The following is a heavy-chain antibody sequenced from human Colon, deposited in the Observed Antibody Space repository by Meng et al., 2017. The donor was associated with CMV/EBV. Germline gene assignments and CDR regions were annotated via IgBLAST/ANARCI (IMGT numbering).Heavy chain of an antibody. J-gene: IGHJ4*02. Sequence: GESLKISCAASGFTFSTYTLNWVRQAPGKGLEWVANMKYDGSEKNYVDSVKGRFTISRDNSKNLLYLQMNNLRGEDTAVYYCAREIRGITNSGPIIIPLEYWGQGTLVTVSS. CDR2: MKYDGSEK. D-gene: IGHD1-26*01. V-gene: IGHV3-7*01. CDR1: GFTFSTYT. CDR3: AREIRGITNSGPIIIPLEY.